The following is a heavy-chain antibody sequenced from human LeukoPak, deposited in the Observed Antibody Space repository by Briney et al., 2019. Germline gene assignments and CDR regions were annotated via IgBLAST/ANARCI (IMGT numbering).Heavy chain of an antibody. D-gene: IGHD3-9*01. V-gene: IGHV4-39*01. J-gene: IGHJ4*02. Sequence: SETLSLTCTVSGGSISSSSYYWGWIRQPPGKGLEWIGSIYYSGSTYYNPSLKSRVTISVDTSKNQFSLKLSSVTAADTAVYYCAGPYYDILTGYYRDFDYWGQGTLVTVSS. CDR2: IYYSGST. CDR3: AGPYYDILTGYYRDFDY. CDR1: GGSISSSSYY.